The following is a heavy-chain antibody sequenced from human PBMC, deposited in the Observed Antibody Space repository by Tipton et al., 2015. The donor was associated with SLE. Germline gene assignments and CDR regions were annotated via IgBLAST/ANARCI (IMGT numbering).Heavy chain of an antibody. Sequence: TLSLTCTVSGGSISSSSYYWGWIRQPPGKGLEWIGSIYYSGSTYYNPSLKSRVTISVGTSKNQFSLKLSSVTAADTAVYYCARGIAAGDYYYYGMDVWGQGTTVTVSS. V-gene: IGHV4-39*07. J-gene: IGHJ6*02. CDR1: GGSISSSSYY. CDR3: ARGIAAGDYYYYGMDV. D-gene: IGHD6-13*01. CDR2: IYYSGST.